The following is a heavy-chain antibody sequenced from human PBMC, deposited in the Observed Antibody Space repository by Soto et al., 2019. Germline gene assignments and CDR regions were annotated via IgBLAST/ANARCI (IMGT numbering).Heavy chain of an antibody. CDR3: ARDRVYQYDFWSGQNVGYYYYGMDV. Sequence: SETLSLTCTVSGGSISSYYWSWIRQPAGKGLEWIGRIYTSGSTNYNPSLKSRVTMSVDTSKNQFSLKLSSVTAADTAVYYRARDRVYQYDFWSGQNVGYYYYGMDVWGQGTTVTVSS. CDR1: GGSISSYY. CDR2: IYTSGST. V-gene: IGHV4-4*07. J-gene: IGHJ6*02. D-gene: IGHD3-3*01.